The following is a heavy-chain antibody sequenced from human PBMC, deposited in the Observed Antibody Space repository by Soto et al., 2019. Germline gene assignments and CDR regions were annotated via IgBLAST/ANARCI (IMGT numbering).Heavy chain of an antibody. CDR3: ARDLSGDDLWSGPKAYYYGMDV. CDR2: IIPIFGTA. Sequence: SVKVSCKASGGTFSSYAISWVRQAPGQGLEWMGGIIPIFGTANYAQKFQGRVTITADGSTSTAYMELSSLRSEDTAVYYCARDLSGDDLWSGPKAYYYGMDVWGQGTTVTVAS. J-gene: IGHJ6*02. CDR1: GGTFSSYA. D-gene: IGHD3-3*01. V-gene: IGHV1-69*13.